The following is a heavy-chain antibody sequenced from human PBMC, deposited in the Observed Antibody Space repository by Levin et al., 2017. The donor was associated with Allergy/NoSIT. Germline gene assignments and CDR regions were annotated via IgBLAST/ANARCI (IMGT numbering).Heavy chain of an antibody. D-gene: IGHD3/OR15-3a*01. CDR1: GFTFSTYS. J-gene: IGHJ6*03. Sequence: GESLKISCAASGFTFSTYSMNWVRQAPGKGLEWVSYISSSSSTIYYADSVKGRFTISRDNAKNSLYLQMNSLRAEDTAVYYCARGSGLVDYYFYYMDVWGKGTTVTVSS. V-gene: IGHV3-48*01. CDR2: ISSSSSTI. CDR3: ARGSGLVDYYFYYMDV.